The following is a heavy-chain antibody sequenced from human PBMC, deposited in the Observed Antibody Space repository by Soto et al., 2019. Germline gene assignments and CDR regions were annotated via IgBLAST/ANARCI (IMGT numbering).Heavy chain of an antibody. D-gene: IGHD2-15*01. Sequence: SETLSLTCTVPGGSISSYYWTWIRQPPGKGLEWIGYIYYSGSTYYNPSLKSRVTISVDTSKNQVSLKVTSVTAADTAIYYCARRYCSGGDCSPGWFDPWGQGTLVNVSS. CDR2: IYYSGST. J-gene: IGHJ5*02. CDR3: ARRYCSGGDCSPGWFDP. V-gene: IGHV4-59*01. CDR1: GGSISSYY.